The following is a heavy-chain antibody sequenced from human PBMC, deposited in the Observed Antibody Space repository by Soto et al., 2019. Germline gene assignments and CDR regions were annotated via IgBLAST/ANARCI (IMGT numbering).Heavy chain of an antibody. CDR1: GGTFSSYD. V-gene: IGHV1-69*01. Sequence: QVQLVQSGAEVKKPWSSVKVTCKASGGTFSSYDISWVRQAPGQGLEWMGGIIPIFGTANYAQKFQGRVTITADESTSTVYMELSSLRSEDTAVYYCARGLYYYYYGMDVWGQGTTVTVSS. CDR3: ARGLYYYYYGMDV. J-gene: IGHJ6*02. CDR2: IIPIFGTA.